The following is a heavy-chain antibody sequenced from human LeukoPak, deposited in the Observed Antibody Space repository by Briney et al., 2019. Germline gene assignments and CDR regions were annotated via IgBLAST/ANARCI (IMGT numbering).Heavy chain of an antibody. Sequence: GASVKVSCKASGYTFTGYYMHWVRQAPGQGLEWMGWINPNSGGTNYAQKFQGRVTMTRDTSISTAYMELSRLRSDDTAMYYCARLGPAATPHDAFDIWGQGTMVTVSS. CDR1: GYTFTGYY. V-gene: IGHV1-2*02. D-gene: IGHD2-15*01. CDR3: ARLGPAATPHDAFDI. J-gene: IGHJ3*02. CDR2: INPNSGGT.